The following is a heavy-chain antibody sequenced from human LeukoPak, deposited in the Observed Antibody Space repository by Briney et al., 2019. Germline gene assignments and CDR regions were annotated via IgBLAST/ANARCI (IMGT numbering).Heavy chain of an antibody. CDR3: ALGLRGTRSSYYFDY. V-gene: IGHV1-18*04. D-gene: IGHD3-10*01. CDR2: ISAYNGNT. J-gene: IGHJ4*02. CDR1: GYTFTGYY. Sequence: ASVKVSCKASGYTFTGYYMHWVRQAPGQGLEWMGWISAYNGNTNYAQKLQGRVTMTTDTSTSTAYMELRSLRSDDTAVYYCALGLRGTRSSYYFDYWGQGTLVTVSS.